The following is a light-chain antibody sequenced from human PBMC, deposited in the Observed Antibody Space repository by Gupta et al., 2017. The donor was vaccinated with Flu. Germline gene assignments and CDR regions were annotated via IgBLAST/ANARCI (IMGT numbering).Light chain of an antibody. V-gene: IGLV1-51*02. CDR1: SSNIGNNY. J-gene: IGLJ3*02. CDR3: GTWDSSLSAGV. CDR2: ENN. Sequence: QSVLTQPPSVSAAPGQQVTISCSGSSSNIGNNYVSWYQQLPGTAPKLLIYENNKRPSVIPDRFSGSKSGTSATLGITGLQTGDEADYYCGTWDSSLSAGVFGGGTKLTVL.